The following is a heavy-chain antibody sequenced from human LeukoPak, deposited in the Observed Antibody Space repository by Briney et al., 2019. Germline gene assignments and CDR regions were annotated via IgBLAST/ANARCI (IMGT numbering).Heavy chain of an antibody. J-gene: IGHJ4*02. D-gene: IGHD3-22*01. CDR3: ARGRRRLLPPYFDY. CDR2: IYYSGST. V-gene: IGHV4-30-4*01. Sequence: SETLSLTCTVSGGSISSGDYYRSWIRQPPGKGLEWIGYIYYSGSTYYNPALKSRVTISVDTSKNQFSLKLSSVTAADTAVYYCARGRRRLLPPYFDYWGQGTLVTVSS. CDR1: GGSISSGDYY.